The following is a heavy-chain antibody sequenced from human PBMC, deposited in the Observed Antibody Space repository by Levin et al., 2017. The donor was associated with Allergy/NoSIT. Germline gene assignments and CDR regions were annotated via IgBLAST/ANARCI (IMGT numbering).Heavy chain of an antibody. Sequence: ASVKVSCKASGYSFTSYYVHWVRQAPGQGLEWMGMTNPSDGSTSYAQKFQGRVTMTRDTSTSTLYMELSSLRSEDTAVYYCARDTAIGGGDLDYWGQGALVTVSS. CDR2: TNPSDGST. D-gene: IGHD2-21*02. V-gene: IGHV1-46*01. CDR3: ARDTAIGGGDLDY. CDR1: GYSFTSYY. J-gene: IGHJ4*02.